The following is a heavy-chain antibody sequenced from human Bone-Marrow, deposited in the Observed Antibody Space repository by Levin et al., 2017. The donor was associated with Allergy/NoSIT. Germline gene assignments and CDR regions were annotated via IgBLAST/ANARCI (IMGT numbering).Heavy chain of an antibody. CDR1: GFTFSNAW. D-gene: IGHD2-15*01. V-gene: IGHV3-15*01. CDR3: TTDISGMVGEVYDCSGGSGYYAFDS. Sequence: GGSLRLSCAASGFTFSNAWMSWVRQAPGKGLEWVGRIKSKTDGGTTDYAAPVKGRFTISRDDSKNTLYLQMNSLKTEDTAVYYCTTDISGMVGEVYDCSGGSGYYAFDSWGQGTMVTVSS. CDR2: IKSKTDGGTT. J-gene: IGHJ3*02.